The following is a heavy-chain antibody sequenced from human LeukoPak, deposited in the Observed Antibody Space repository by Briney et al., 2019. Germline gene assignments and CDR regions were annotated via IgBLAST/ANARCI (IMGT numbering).Heavy chain of an antibody. CDR1: GGSISSYY. CDR2: IYISGST. V-gene: IGHV4-4*07. Sequence: SETLSLTCTVSGGSISSYYWSWIRQPAGKGLEWIGRIYISGSTNYNPSLKSRVTVSVDTSKNQFSLKLSSVTAADTAVYYCARDRGAWNDDGFDYWGQGTLVTVSS. CDR3: ARDRGAWNDDGFDY. D-gene: IGHD1-1*01. J-gene: IGHJ4*02.